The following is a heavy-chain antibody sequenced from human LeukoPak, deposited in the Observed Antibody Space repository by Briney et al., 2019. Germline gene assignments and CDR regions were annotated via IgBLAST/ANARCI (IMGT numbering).Heavy chain of an antibody. CDR3: AKDTYSSGLTFDP. V-gene: IGHV3-11*06. CDR1: GFNFPDYY. CDR2: ISGGSSDT. J-gene: IGHJ5*02. D-gene: IGHD6-19*01. Sequence: GGSLRLSCAASGFNFPDYYMTWIRQAPGKGPEWLSYISGGSSDTSYADSVKGRFTISRDNSKNTLYLQMNSLRAEDTAVYYCAKDTYSSGLTFDPWGQGTLVTVSS.